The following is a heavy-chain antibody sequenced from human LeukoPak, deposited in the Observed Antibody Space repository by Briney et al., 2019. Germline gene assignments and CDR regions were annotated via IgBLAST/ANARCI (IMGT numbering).Heavy chain of an antibody. CDR2: IKSGDSA. CDR1: GFTVSSNY. CDR3: ARVATDSNGWYQFDY. V-gene: IGHV3-66*01. Sequence: GGSLRLSCAASGFTVSSNYMGWVRQAPGKGLEWVSSIKSGDSANFADSVKGRFTISRDNSKNTLYLQMNSLRAEDTAVYYCARVATDSNGWYQFDYWGQGTLVTVSS. J-gene: IGHJ4*02. D-gene: IGHD6-19*01.